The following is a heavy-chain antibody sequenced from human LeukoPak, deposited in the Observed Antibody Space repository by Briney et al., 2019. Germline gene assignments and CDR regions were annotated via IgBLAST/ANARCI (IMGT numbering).Heavy chain of an antibody. Sequence: PGGSLRLSCAASGFTFSSYGMSWVRQAPGRGLEWVSAISGSGGSTYYADSVKGRFTISRDNSKNTLYLQMNSLRAEDTAVYYCAKDSNSGSYPDDAFDIWGQGTMVTVSS. J-gene: IGHJ3*02. CDR2: ISGSGGST. CDR1: GFTFSSYG. V-gene: IGHV3-23*01. D-gene: IGHD1-26*01. CDR3: AKDSNSGSYPDDAFDI.